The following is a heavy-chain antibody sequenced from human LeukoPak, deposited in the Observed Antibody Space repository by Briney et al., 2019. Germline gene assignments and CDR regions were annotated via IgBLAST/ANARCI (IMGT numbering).Heavy chain of an antibody. CDR3: AGRYYYESGGYSDAIDI. CDR2: IYHSGST. CDR1: GYSISSGYY. D-gene: IGHD3-22*01. J-gene: IGHJ3*02. Sequence: SETLSLTCAVSGYSISSGYYWGWIRQPPGEGLEWIGSIYHSGSTYYNPSLKSRVTISVDTSKNQFSLKLRSVTAADTAVYYCAGRYYYESGGYSDAIDIWGQGTMVTVSS. V-gene: IGHV4-38-2*01.